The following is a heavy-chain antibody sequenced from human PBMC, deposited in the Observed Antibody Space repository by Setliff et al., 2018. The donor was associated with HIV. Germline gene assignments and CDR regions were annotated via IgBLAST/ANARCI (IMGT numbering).Heavy chain of an antibody. CDR1: GYTFSNYG. Sequence: GASVKVSCKASGYTFSNYGITWVRQAPGQGLEWMGWISTYNGNTNYEQKLQGRVTMTTDTSTSTAYMELRGLRSDDTAVYYCARGFHGNSGYPPHWFDPWGQGTLVTVSS. V-gene: IGHV1-18*01. CDR3: ARGFHGNSGYPPHWFDP. J-gene: IGHJ5*02. CDR2: ISTYNGNT. D-gene: IGHD5-12*01.